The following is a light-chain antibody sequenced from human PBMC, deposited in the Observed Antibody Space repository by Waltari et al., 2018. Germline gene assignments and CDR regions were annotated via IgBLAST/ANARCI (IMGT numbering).Light chain of an antibody. V-gene: IGKV1-9*01. CDR2: AAS. J-gene: IGKJ4*01. CDR3: QQVRIYPHT. Sequence: PLTQSPPPLSASVGDRVTITCRASQGIDSFLTLYQQKPGKAPKLPIFAASVLQNGVPSRFSGSGSGTDFYLTISSLQPDDFATYYCQQVRIYPHTVGGGTKVDIK. CDR1: QGIDSF.